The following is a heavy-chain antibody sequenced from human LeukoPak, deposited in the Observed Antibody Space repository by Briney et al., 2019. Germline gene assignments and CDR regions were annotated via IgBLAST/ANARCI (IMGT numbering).Heavy chain of an antibody. CDR1: GGSFSGYY. CDR2: INHSGST. Sequence: SETLSLTCAAYGGSFSGYYWSWIRQPPGKGLEWIGEINHSGSTNYNPSLKSRVTISVDTSKNQFSLKLSSVTAADTAVYYCARDYSSGWYSGAGWFDPWGQGTLVTVSS. J-gene: IGHJ5*02. V-gene: IGHV4-34*01. CDR3: ARDYSSGWYSGAGWFDP. D-gene: IGHD6-19*01.